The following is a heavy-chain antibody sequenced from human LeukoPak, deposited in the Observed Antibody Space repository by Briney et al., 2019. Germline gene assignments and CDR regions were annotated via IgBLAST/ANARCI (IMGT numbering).Heavy chain of an antibody. Sequence: PGGSLRLSCAASGFTFDDYAMHWVRQAPGKGLEWVSGISWDSGFIGYADSVEGRFTISRDNAKNSLYLQMNSLRVEDTALYYCAKGLPKSSSSSWYIDWGQGTLVTVSS. D-gene: IGHD2-2*02. CDR2: ISWDSGFI. J-gene: IGHJ4*02. CDR3: AKGLPKSSSSSWYID. V-gene: IGHV3-9*01. CDR1: GFTFDDYA.